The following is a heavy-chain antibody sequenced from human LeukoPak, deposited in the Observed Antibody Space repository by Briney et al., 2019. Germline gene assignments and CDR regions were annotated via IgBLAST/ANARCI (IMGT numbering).Heavy chain of an antibody. J-gene: IGHJ4*02. CDR1: GGSFSGYY. Sequence: SETLSLTCAVYGGSFSGYYWSWIRQPPGKGLEWIGEINHSGSTNYNPSLRSRVTISVDTSKNQFSLKLSSVTAADTAVYYCARVTTVSNYWGQGTLVTVSS. D-gene: IGHD4-17*01. CDR3: ARVTTVSNY. V-gene: IGHV4-34*01. CDR2: INHSGST.